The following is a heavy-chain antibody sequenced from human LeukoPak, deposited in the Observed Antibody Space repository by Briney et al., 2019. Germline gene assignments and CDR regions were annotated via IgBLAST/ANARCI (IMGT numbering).Heavy chain of an antibody. CDR2: IDHSGIT. CDR1: GGSFSAYH. Sequence: SETLSLTCAVYGGSFSAYHWSWVRQSPEKGLEWIGQIDHSGITDYNPSLESRVTISVDTSKNQFSLKMRSVTAADTAVYYCARDVCTSPVNCYAASNYWGQGTLVIVSS. V-gene: IGHV4-34*01. D-gene: IGHD3-16*01. J-gene: IGHJ4*02. CDR3: ARDVCTSPVNCYAASNY.